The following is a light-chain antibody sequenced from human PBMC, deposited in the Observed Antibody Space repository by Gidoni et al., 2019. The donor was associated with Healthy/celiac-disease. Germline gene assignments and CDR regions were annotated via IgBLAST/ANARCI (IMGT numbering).Light chain of an antibody. CDR1: QSISSY. Sequence: DIQMTQSPSSLSASVGDRVTITCRASQSISSYLNWYQQKPGKAPKLLIYAASSLQSGVPSRFSGSGSGTDFTLTISSLQPEDFATYYCQQSYSTPGVFGQWTKLEIK. CDR3: QQSYSTPGV. J-gene: IGKJ2*01. CDR2: AAS. V-gene: IGKV1-39*01.